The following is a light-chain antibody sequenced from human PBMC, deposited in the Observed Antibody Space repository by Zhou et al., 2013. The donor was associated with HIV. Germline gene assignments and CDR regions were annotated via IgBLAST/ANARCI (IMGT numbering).Light chain of an antibody. Sequence: EIVMTQSPATLSVSPGERATLSCRASQSVSSNLAWYQQKPGQAPRLLIYGASTRATGIPARFSGSGSGTDFSLTISSLEPEDFAVYYCQQRRSWPITFGQGTRLEIK. J-gene: IGKJ5*01. CDR1: QSVSSN. CDR2: GAS. V-gene: IGKV3-15*01. CDR3: QQRRSWPIT.